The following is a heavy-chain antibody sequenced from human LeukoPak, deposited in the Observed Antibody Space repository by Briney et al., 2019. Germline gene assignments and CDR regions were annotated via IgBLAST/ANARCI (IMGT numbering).Heavy chain of an antibody. V-gene: IGHV1-2*02. CDR2: INPNSGGT. CDR1: GYTFTGYY. D-gene: IGHD1-1*01. Sequence: PGASVKVSCKASGYTFTGYYMHWVRQAPGQGLEWMGWINPNSGGTNYAQKFQGRVTMTRDTSISTAYMELSRLRSDDTAVYYCARESTIPPRNFDCWGLGTLVTVSS. J-gene: IGHJ4*02. CDR3: ARESTIPPRNFDC.